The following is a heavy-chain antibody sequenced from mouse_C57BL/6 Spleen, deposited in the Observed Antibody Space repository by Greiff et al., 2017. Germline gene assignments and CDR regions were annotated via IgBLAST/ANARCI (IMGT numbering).Heavy chain of an antibody. V-gene: IGHV1-64*01. Sequence: QVQLQQPGAELVKPGASMKLSCKASGYTFTSYWMHWVKQRPGQGLEWIGMIHPNSGSTNYNEKFKSKATLTVDKSSSTAYMQLSSLTSEDSAVYYCALDSSGYKGFAYWGQGTLVTVSA. CDR3: ALDSSGYKGFAY. CDR2: IHPNSGST. D-gene: IGHD3-2*02. J-gene: IGHJ3*01. CDR1: GYTFTSYW.